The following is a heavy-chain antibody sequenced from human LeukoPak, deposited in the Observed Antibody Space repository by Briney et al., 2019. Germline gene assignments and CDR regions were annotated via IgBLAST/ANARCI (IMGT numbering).Heavy chain of an antibody. CDR1: GYTFSSYW. D-gene: IGHD3-3*01. Sequence: GESLRISCKGSGYTFSSYWIGWVRQMPGKGLEWVGIIYPGDSDTRYSPSLQGQVTISVDTSIGTAYLQWSSLKASDTAIYYCARQNDFRLDYWGQGTLVTVSS. V-gene: IGHV5-51*01. J-gene: IGHJ4*02. CDR2: IYPGDSDT. CDR3: ARQNDFRLDY.